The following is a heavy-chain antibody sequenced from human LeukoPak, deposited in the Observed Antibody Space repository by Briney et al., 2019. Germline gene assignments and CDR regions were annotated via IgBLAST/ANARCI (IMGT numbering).Heavy chain of an antibody. V-gene: IGHV1-69*05. D-gene: IGHD5-24*01. CDR1: GGTFSSYA. Sequence: GSSVKVSCKASGGTFSSYAISWVRQAPGQGLEWMGRIIPIFGTANYAQKFQGRVTITTDESTSTAYMELSSLRSEDTAVYYCAREPKRWLQLGYFDCWGQGTLVTVSS. CDR2: IIPIFGTA. J-gene: IGHJ4*02. CDR3: AREPKRWLQLGYFDC.